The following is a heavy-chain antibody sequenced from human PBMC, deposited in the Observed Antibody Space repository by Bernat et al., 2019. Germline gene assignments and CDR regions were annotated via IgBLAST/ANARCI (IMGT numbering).Heavy chain of an antibody. V-gene: IGHV3-15*01. Sequence: EVQLLESGGGLVQPGGSLRLSCAASGFTFSSYAMSWVRQAPGKGLEWIANIKRKIDGETIDYAAPVKGRFSISRDDSKNTAFLQMNSLKTEDTAVYFCTTGYGSDWYGWGQGTLVTVSS. D-gene: IGHD6-19*01. CDR1: GFTFSSYA. CDR2: IKRKIDGETI. J-gene: IGHJ4*02. CDR3: TTGYGSDWYG.